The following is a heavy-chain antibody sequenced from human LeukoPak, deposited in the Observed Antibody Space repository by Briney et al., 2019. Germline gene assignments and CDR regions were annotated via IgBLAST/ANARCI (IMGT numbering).Heavy chain of an antibody. CDR3: AKAPSLGYCSGGSCSMNAFDI. CDR2: ISGSGGST. V-gene: IGHV3-23*01. D-gene: IGHD2-15*01. J-gene: IGHJ3*02. Sequence: GGSLRLSCAASGFTFSSYAMSWVRQAPGKGLEWVSAISGSGGSTYYADSVKGRFTISRDNSKNTLYLQMNSLRAEDTAVYYCAKAPSLGYCSGGSCSMNAFDIWGQGTMVTVSS. CDR1: GFTFSSYA.